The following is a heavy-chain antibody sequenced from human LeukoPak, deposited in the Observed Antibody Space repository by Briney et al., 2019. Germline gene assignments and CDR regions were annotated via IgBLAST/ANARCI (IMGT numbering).Heavy chain of an antibody. CDR1: GGTFSSYA. V-gene: IGHV1-69*05. CDR2: TIPIFGTA. CDR3: ARSTPDIVVVVAATNDAFDI. Sequence: ASVKVSCKASGGTFSSYAISWVRQAPGQGLEWMGRTIPIFGTANYAQKFQGRVTITTDESTSTAYMELSSLRSEDTAVYYCARSTPDIVVVVAATNDAFDIWGQGTMVTVSS. J-gene: IGHJ3*02. D-gene: IGHD2-15*01.